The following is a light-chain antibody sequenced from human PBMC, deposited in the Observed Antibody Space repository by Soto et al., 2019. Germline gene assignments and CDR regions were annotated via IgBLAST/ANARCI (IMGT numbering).Light chain of an antibody. CDR1: SSNIGSNT. V-gene: IGLV1-44*01. J-gene: IGLJ1*01. Sequence: QSVLTQSPSASGTPGQRVTISCSGSSSNIGSNTVNWYHQLPGTAPKLLICSDNQRPSGVPDRFSGSKSGTSASLAISGLQSEDEADYYCEAWDDSLNGYVFASGTKVTVL. CDR3: EAWDDSLNGYV. CDR2: SDN.